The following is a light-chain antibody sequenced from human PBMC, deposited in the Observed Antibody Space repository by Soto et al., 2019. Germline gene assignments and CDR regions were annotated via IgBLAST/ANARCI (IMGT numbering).Light chain of an antibody. CDR3: QQYGSSPLT. CDR2: GAS. Sequence: EIVLTQSPGTLSLSPGERATLSCRASQSVSSSYFAWYQQKPGQAPRLLIYGASSRATGIPDRFSGSGSGNVFTLTISRLEPEDSVVYYCQQYGSSPLTFGPGNKVEIK. CDR1: QSVSSSY. V-gene: IGKV3-20*01. J-gene: IGKJ3*01.